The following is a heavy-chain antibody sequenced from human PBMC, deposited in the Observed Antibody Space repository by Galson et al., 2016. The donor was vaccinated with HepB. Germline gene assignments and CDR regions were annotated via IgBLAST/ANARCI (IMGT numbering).Heavy chain of an antibody. CDR1: GFTFSNYA. D-gene: IGHD2/OR15-2a*01. CDR2: ISYDGSNE. CDR3: ARIFIGFYFSPFDY. J-gene: IGHJ4*02. V-gene: IGHV3-30-3*01. Sequence: SLRLSCAASGFTFSNYAMSWVRQAPGKGLEWVAIISYDGSNEYYADSVKGRFTISRDTPKNTLFLQMNTLRPEDTAVYFCARIFIGFYFSPFDYWGQGSLVTVSS.